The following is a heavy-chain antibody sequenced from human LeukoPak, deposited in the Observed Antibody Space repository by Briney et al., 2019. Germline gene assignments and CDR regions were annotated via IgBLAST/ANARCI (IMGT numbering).Heavy chain of an antibody. CDR1: GGSISHYY. D-gene: IGHD3-22*01. Sequence: SETLSLTCAVSGGSISHYYWSWIRQSPGKGLEWIGYIFYSGTTDYNPSLKSQVTFSVDTSKNQFSLKLSSVTAADTAVYYCARVSYYPPYYFDFWGQGTLVIVCS. J-gene: IGHJ4*02. CDR2: IFYSGTT. CDR3: ARVSYYPPYYFDF. V-gene: IGHV4-59*01.